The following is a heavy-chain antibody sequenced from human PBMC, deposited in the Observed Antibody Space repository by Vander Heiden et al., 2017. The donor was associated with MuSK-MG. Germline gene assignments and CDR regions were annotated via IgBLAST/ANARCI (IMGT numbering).Heavy chain of an antibody. Sequence: QVQMVQSGAAVKKPGSSVKVSCKASGGTFSSYAISWVRQAPGQGLEWMGGIIPIFGTANYAQKFQGRVTITADESTSTAYMELSSLRSEETAVYFCARDFISNNRASDYYYGMDVWGQGTTVTVYS. CDR1: GGTFSSYA. CDR2: IIPIFGTA. CDR3: ARDFISNNRASDYYYGMDV. J-gene: IGHJ6*02. D-gene: IGHD3-10*01. V-gene: IGHV1-69*01.